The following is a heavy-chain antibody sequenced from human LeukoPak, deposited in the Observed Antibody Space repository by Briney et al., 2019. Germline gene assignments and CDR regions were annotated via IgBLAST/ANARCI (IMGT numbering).Heavy chain of an antibody. D-gene: IGHD5-24*01. V-gene: IGHV3-23*01. CDR1: GFTFGNYA. J-gene: IGHJ4*02. Sequence: GGSLRLSCAASGFTFGNYAMSWVRQAPGKGLEWVSLISGNGGSTYYADSVRGRFTISRDDSKNTLYLQMSSLRAEDTAVYYCAKDQKMHGDYWGQGTLVTVSS. CDR3: AKDQKMHGDY. CDR2: ISGNGGST.